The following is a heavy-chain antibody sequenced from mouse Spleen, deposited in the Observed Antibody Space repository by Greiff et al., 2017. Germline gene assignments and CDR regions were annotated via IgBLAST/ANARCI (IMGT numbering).Heavy chain of an antibody. D-gene: IGHD1-1*02. J-gene: IGHJ3*01. V-gene: IGHV14-3*02. CDR1: GFNIKDTY. Sequence: EVQLQESGAELVKPGASVKLSCTASGFNIKDTYMHWVKQRPEQGLEWIGRIDPANGNTKYDPKFQGKATITADTSSNTAYLQLSSLTSEDTAVYYCARDYVQTKAWFAYWGQGTLVTVSA. CDR3: ARDYVQTKAWFAY. CDR2: IDPANGNT.